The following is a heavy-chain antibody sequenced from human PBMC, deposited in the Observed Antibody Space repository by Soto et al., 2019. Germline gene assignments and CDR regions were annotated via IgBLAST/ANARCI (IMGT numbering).Heavy chain of an antibody. CDR2: ISASGSNT. Sequence: EVQLLESGGGLVQPGGSLRLSCAASGFTFSSYAMSWVRQAPGKGLEWVSGISASGSNTYYADSVKGRFTISRDNSKNTLYLQMNSLRADDTAIYYCASRYMSSAATVWCFDLWGRGTLVT. CDR3: ASRYMSSAATVWCFDL. V-gene: IGHV3-23*01. J-gene: IGHJ2*01. D-gene: IGHD2-15*01. CDR1: GFTFSSYA.